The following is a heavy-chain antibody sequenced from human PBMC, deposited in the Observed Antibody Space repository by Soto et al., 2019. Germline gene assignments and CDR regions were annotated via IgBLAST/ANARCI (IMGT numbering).Heavy chain of an antibody. J-gene: IGHJ4*02. D-gene: IGHD7-27*01. CDR2: IYHSGST. Sequence: TSETLSLTCAVSGASISSDKWWSWVRQPPGKGLEWIGEIYHSGSTNYIPSLKSRVSISVDTSKNQFSLKLNSVTAADTAVYYCARGGTGDLDYWGQGALVT. V-gene: IGHV4-4*02. CDR3: ARGGTGDLDY. CDR1: GASISSDKW.